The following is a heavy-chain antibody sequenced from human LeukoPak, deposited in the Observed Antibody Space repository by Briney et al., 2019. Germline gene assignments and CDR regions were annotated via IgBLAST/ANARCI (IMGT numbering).Heavy chain of an antibody. J-gene: IGHJ5*02. Sequence: GGSLRLSCTASGFSFRNTWVSWVRQAPGKGLEWVANIKKDETEIYYADSVKGRFTISRDNAKRSLYLQMNVLRAADTAVYYCATLNWDDGEVSGFDHWGRGIMVTVSS. CDR3: ATLNWDDGEVSGFDH. CDR1: GFSFRNTW. D-gene: IGHD3-10*01. CDR2: IKKDETEI. V-gene: IGHV3-7*01.